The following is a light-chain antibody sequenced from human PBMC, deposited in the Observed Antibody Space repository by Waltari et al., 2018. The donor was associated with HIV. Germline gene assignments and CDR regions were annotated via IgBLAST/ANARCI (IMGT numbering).Light chain of an antibody. J-gene: IGLJ3*02. V-gene: IGLV1-40*01. CDR3: QSYDSSLSGV. Sequence: QSVLPQPPSVSGAPGQRVTIPCTGSSSNIGAGYDVHWYQQLPGTAPKLLIYGNSNRPSGVPDRFSGSKSGTSASLAITGLQAEDEADYYCQSYDSSLSGVFGGGTKLTVL. CDR2: GNS. CDR1: SSNIGAGYD.